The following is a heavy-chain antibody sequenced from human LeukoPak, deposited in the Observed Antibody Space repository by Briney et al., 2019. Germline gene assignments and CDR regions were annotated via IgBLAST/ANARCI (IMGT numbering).Heavy chain of an antibody. Sequence: GRSLRLSCAASGFTFDDYAMHWVRQAPGKGLEWVSGISWNSGSIGYADSVKGRFTISRDNAKNSLFLQMNSLRAEDMALYYCAKDAKGGSYFYYFDYRGQGTLVTVSS. J-gene: IGHJ4*02. V-gene: IGHV3-9*03. D-gene: IGHD1-26*01. CDR2: ISWNSGSI. CDR3: AKDAKGGSYFYYFDY. CDR1: GFTFDDYA.